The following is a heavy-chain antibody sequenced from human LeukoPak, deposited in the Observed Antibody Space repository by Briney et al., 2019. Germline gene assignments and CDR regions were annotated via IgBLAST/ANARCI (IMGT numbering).Heavy chain of an antibody. CDR1: GFTFSSYA. CDR2: ISYDGSNK. CDR3: ARDQDSSGWIDY. J-gene: IGHJ4*02. Sequence: GSLRLSCAASGFTFSSYAMHWVRQAPGKGLEWVAVISYDGSNKYYADSVKGRFTISRDNSKNTLYLQMNSLWAEDTAVYYCARDQDSSGWIDYWGQGTLVTVSS. V-gene: IGHV3-30*04. D-gene: IGHD6-19*01.